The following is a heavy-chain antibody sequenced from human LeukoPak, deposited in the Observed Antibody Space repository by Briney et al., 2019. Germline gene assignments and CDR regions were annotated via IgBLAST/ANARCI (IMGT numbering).Heavy chain of an antibody. Sequence: SETLSLTCAVYGGSFSGYYWSWIRQPPGKRLEWIGEINHSGSTNYNPSLKSRVTISVDTSKNQFSLKLSSVTAADTAVYYCARGEDSSGWFVYWGQGTLVTVSS. J-gene: IGHJ4*02. CDR1: GGSFSGYY. V-gene: IGHV4-34*01. CDR2: INHSGST. D-gene: IGHD6-19*01. CDR3: ARGEDSSGWFVY.